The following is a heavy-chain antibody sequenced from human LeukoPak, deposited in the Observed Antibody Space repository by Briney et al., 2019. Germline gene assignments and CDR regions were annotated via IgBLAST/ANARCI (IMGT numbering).Heavy chain of an antibody. CDR1: GGSLSGYY. V-gene: IGHV4-34*01. J-gene: IGHJ4*02. CDR3: ARFKRAGGWSYFDY. D-gene: IGHD6-19*01. CDR2: INHSGNI. Sequence: SDTLSLTCAVYGGSLSGYYWSWIRQSPEKGLEWIAEINHSGNINYNASLQSRLTISVDTSKSQFSLRLSSVTAADTAMYYCARFKRAGGWSYFDYWGLGTLVTVSS.